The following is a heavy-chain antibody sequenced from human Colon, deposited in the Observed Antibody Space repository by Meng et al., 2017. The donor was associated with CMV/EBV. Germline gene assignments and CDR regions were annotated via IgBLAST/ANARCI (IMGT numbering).Heavy chain of an antibody. J-gene: IGHJ6*02. CDR1: GFTFNRNS. V-gene: IGHV3-23*01. CDR2: INGVGDTT. Sequence: GGSLRLSCAASGFTFNRNSMSWVRQAPGKGLEWVSGINGVGDTTYYADSVKGRFTISRHNSKNTLYLEMNSLRVEDTAVYYCIRYSDVDNYFFGLDVWGQGTTVTVSS. D-gene: IGHD4-17*01. CDR3: IRYSDVDNYFFGLDV.